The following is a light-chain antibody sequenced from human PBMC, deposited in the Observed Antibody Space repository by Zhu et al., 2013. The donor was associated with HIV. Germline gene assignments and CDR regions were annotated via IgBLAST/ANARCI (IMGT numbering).Light chain of an antibody. CDR2: EVN. J-gene: IGLJ1*01. CDR3: ASHTHTATLYV. CDR1: NSDVGANNY. V-gene: IGLV2-14*01. Sequence: QSALTQPASVSGSPGQSITISCTGTNSDVGANNYVSWYQQYPGLAPKLIIFEVNNRPSGISNRFSGSKSGNTASLTISGLQAEDEGDYYCASHTHTATLYVFGTGSRVTVL.